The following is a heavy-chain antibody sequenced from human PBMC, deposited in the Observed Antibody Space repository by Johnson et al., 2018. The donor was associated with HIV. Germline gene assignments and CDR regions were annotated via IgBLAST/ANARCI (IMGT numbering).Heavy chain of an antibody. CDR3: ASWNIAARPVGAFDI. CDR1: GFTFDDYA. CDR2: IYSGGST. J-gene: IGHJ3*02. V-gene: IGHV3-66*01. D-gene: IGHD6-6*01. Sequence: VQLVESGGGLVQPGRSLRLSCAASGFTFDDYAMHWVRQAPGKGLEWVSGIYSGGSTYYADSVKGRFTIYRDNSKNTLYLQMNSLRAEDTAVYYCASWNIAARPVGAFDIWGQGTMVTVSS.